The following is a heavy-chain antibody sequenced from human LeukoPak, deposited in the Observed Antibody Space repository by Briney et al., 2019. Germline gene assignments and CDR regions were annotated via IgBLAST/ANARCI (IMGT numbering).Heavy chain of an antibody. J-gene: IGHJ4*02. V-gene: IGHV4-34*01. CDR2: INHSGGT. D-gene: IGHD3-16*02. CDR1: GDSLNDSY. CDR3: ARVSDIMISFGGAISYFDY. Sequence: SETLSLTCTLYGDSLNDSYWSWTRQPPGKGLEWIGEINHSGGTHYTPSLWSRLTISIDTSKNKFSLQLTSVTAADTGVYFCARVSDIMISFGGAISYFDYWGQGALVTVSS.